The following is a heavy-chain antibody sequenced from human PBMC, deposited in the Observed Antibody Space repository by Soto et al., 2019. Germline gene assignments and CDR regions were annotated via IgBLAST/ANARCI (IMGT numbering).Heavy chain of an antibody. CDR1: GGAISSYY. Sequence: PSVTLRGPWIVSGGAISSYYSSWSRRPPGKGLEWIGYIYYSGSTDYNPSLKSRVTISVDTAKNQFSLKLSSVTAADTAVYYCARHINDFWSGYYKWFDPWGQGTLVTVSS. V-gene: IGHV4-59*08. CDR2: IYYSGST. CDR3: ARHINDFWSGYYKWFDP. D-gene: IGHD3-3*01. J-gene: IGHJ5*02.